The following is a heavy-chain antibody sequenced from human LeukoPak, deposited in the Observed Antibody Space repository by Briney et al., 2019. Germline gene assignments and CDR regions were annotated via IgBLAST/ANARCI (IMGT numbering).Heavy chain of an antibody. D-gene: IGHD3-9*01. CDR3: TRTYNIRYFDT. Sequence: GRSLRLSCAASGFIFSSYGMHWVRKAPGKGLEWVAVIWSDASNTYYVDSVKGRFTISRDNSKNTLFLQMNSLRAEDTAVYYCTRTYNIRYFDTWGQGTLVTVSS. CDR2: IWSDASNT. CDR1: GFIFSSYG. J-gene: IGHJ4*02. V-gene: IGHV3-33*01.